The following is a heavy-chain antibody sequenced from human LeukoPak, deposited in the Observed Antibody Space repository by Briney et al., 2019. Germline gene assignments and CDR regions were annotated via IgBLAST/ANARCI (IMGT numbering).Heavy chain of an antibody. D-gene: IGHD3-3*01. J-gene: IGHJ5*02. Sequence: GASVKVSCKASGYTFTGYYMHWVRQAPGQGLEWMGWINPNSGGTNYAQKFQGRVTMTRDTSISTAYMELSRLRSDDTAVYYCARDGELRFLSRACWFDPWGQGTLVTVSS. V-gene: IGHV1-2*02. CDR3: ARDGELRFLSRACWFDP. CDR1: GYTFTGYY. CDR2: INPNSGGT.